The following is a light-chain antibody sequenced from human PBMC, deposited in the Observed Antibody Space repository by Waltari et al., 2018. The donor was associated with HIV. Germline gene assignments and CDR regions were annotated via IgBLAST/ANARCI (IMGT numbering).Light chain of an antibody. Sequence: DIQMTQSPSSLSASVGDRVTITCRASQTISSYLNWYQQKPGKAPMLLIYGASTLHSGVPSRFSGSGSGTDFTLTISSLQPEDFATYYCQQSYSTPRTFGQWTKLEIK. J-gene: IGKJ2*01. CDR2: GAS. V-gene: IGKV1-39*01. CDR1: QTISSY. CDR3: QQSYSTPRT.